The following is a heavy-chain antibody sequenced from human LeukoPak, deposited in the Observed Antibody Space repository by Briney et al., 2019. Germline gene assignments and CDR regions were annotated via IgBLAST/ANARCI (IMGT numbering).Heavy chain of an antibody. CDR1: GFTFSSYG. D-gene: IGHD6-13*01. CDR3: AEDMGSSSWPTMGDY. J-gene: IGHJ4*02. CDR2: IWYDGSNK. Sequence: GGSLRLSCAASGFTFSSYGMHWVRQAPGKGLEWVAVIWYDGSNKYYADSVKGRFTISRDNSKNTLYLQMNSLRAEDTAVYYCAEDMGSSSWPTMGDYWGQGTLVTVSS. V-gene: IGHV3-33*06.